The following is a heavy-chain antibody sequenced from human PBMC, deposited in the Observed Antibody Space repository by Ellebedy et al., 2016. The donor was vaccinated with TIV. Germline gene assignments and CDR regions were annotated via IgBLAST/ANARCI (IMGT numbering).Heavy chain of an antibody. D-gene: IGHD6-13*01. CDR2: IKQDGSEK. CDR1: GFTFSSYW. Sequence: GESLKISXAASGFTFSSYWMSWVRQAPGKGLEWVANIKQDGSEKYYVDSVKGRFTISRDNAKNSLYLQMNSLRAEDTAVYYCARIGAYSSSWYPYYGMDVWGQGTTVTVSS. V-gene: IGHV3-7*01. J-gene: IGHJ6*02. CDR3: ARIGAYSSSWYPYYGMDV.